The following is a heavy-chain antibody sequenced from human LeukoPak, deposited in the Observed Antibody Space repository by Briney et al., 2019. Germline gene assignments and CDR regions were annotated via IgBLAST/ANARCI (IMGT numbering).Heavy chain of an antibody. V-gene: IGHV1-8*01. CDR1: VYTFTSYD. D-gene: IGHD1-26*01. CDR2: RNLNRGNT. J-gene: IGHJ4*02. Sequence: ASVKVSCKASVYTFTSYDINEVRQATGQGLEWMGWRNLNRGNTGYEQNFQGRLTVTRDTSIHTAYMQLNTLRSEDTAIYYCARVTGSIDYWGQGPLVTVSS. CDR3: ARVTGSIDY.